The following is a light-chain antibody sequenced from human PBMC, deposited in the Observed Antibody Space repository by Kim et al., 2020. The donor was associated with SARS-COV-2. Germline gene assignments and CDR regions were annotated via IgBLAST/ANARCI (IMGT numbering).Light chain of an antibody. J-gene: IGLJ3*02. V-gene: IGLV3-21*01. CDR3: QGWDRSSVWV. CDR2: YDS. CDR1: NLGSKS. Sequence: SYELTQPPSLSVAPGETATIACGADNLGSKSVHWYQHVPGQAPVLVIYYDSDRPSGIPARFSGSNSGPTAPLTISRVEGGDEADHYCQGWDRSSVWVFGG.